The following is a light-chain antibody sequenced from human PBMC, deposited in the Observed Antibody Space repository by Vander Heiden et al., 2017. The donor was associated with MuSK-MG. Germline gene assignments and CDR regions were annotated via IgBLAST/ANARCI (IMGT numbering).Light chain of an antibody. CDR2: KAS. CDR1: QSLSSW. V-gene: IGKV1-5*03. Sequence: DIQMTQSPSTLSASLGDRVTITCRASQSLSSWLAWYQQKPGKAPKLLIYKASSLESGVPSRFSGSGSGTEFTLTISSLQADDFATYYCQQYNSYKCSFGEGTKLEIK. CDR3: QQYNSYKCS. J-gene: IGKJ2*04.